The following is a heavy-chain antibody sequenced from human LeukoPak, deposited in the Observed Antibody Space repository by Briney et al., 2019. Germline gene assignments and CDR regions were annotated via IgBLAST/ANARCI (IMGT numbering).Heavy chain of an antibody. CDR2: ISYDGSNK. V-gene: IGHV3-30-3*01. CDR3: ARGSGSHDY. Sequence: PGGSLRLSCAASGFTFSGYPIHWVRQAPGKGLEWVAVISYDGSNKYYADSVKGRFTISRDNAKNSLYLQMNSLRAEDTAVYYCARGSGSHDYWGQGTLVTVSS. J-gene: IGHJ4*02. D-gene: IGHD1-26*01. CDR1: GFTFSGYP.